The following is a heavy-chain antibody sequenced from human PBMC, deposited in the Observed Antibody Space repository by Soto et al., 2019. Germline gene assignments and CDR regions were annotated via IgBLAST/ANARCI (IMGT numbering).Heavy chain of an antibody. CDR2: ISSSSSYI. CDR3: ARDWNCSGGRCYTIDY. CDR1: GFTFSSYS. D-gene: IGHD2-15*01. J-gene: IGHJ4*02. V-gene: IGHV3-21*01. Sequence: GGSLRLSCAASGFTFSSYSMNWVRQAPGKGLEWVSSISSSSSYIYYADSVKGRFTISRDNAKSSLYLQMNSLRAEDTAVYYCARDWNCSGGRCYTIDYWGPGTLVTVSS.